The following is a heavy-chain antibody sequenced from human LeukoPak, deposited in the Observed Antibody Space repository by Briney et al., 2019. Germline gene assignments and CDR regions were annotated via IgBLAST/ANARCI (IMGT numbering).Heavy chain of an antibody. D-gene: IGHD2-2*01. CDR2: ISSSGSTI. CDR3: AREVCSSTSCYHIMDY. V-gene: IGHV3-11*01. J-gene: IGHJ4*02. Sequence: GGSLRLSCAASGFTFSDYYMSWIRQAPGKGLEWVSYISSSGSTIYYADSVKGRFTISRDNAKNSLYLQMNSLRAEDTAVYYCAREVCSSTSCYHIMDYWGQGTLVTVSS. CDR1: GFTFSDYY.